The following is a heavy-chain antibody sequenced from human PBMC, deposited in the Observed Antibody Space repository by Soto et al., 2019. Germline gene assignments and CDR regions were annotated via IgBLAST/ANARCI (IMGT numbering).Heavy chain of an antibody. V-gene: IGHV6-1*01. Sequence: SQALSLTCAISGDSVSSNSAAWNSTRQSPSRGLEWLGRTYYRSKWYTDYAVSVKSRLTINPHTSKNQCFLQLNSVTPEYTAVYYCARSIAVAHDAFDIWGQGTMLTVSS. CDR2: TYYRSKWYT. D-gene: IGHD6-6*01. CDR1: GDSVSSNSAA. CDR3: ARSIAVAHDAFDI. J-gene: IGHJ3*02.